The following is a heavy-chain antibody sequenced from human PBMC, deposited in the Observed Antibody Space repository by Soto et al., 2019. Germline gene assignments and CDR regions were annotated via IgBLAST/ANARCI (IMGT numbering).Heavy chain of an antibody. V-gene: IGHV4-31*03. CDR3: VRATYYFDSSGYQTSFFDY. CDR2: IYYYNGNT. CDR1: GGSISSGAYY. J-gene: IGHJ4*02. D-gene: IGHD3-22*01. Sequence: PSETLSLTCTVSGGSISSGAYYWSWIRQHPGKGLEWIGYIYYYNGNTYYNPSLKSRVTISVDTSKNQFSLKLTSVTAADTAVYYCVRATYYFDSSGYQTSFFDYWAQGTLVTVSS.